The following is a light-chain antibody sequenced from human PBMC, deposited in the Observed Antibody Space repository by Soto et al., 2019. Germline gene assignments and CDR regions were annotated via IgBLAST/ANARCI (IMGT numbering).Light chain of an antibody. J-gene: IGLJ2*01. CDR1: SSDVGSYNL. Sequence: QSALTQPASVSGSPGQSITISCTGTSSDVGSYNLVSWYQQHPGKAPKLMIYEGSKRPSGVSNRFSGSKSGNTASLIISGLQAEDEADYYCCSLKVFGGGTKVTVL. V-gene: IGLV2-23*01. CDR3: CSLKV. CDR2: EGS.